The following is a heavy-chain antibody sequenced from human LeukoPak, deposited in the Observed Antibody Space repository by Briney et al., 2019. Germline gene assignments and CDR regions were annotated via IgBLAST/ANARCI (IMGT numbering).Heavy chain of an antibody. CDR2: IKSKTDGGTA. D-gene: IGHD6-19*01. Sequence: GGSLRLSCAASGFTFSNNWMNWVRQAPGKGLEWVGRIKSKTDGGTADYAAPVKGRFTISRDDSRNTLYLQMNSLRAEDTAVYYCAREYSSGWYGPRFRHFDYWGQGTLVTVSS. V-gene: IGHV3-15*01. CDR1: GFTFSNNW. CDR3: AREYSSGWYGPRFRHFDY. J-gene: IGHJ4*02.